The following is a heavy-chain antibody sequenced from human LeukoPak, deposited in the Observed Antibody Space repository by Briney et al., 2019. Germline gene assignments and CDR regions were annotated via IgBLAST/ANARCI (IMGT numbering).Heavy chain of an antibody. Sequence: PGGSLRLSCAASGFTFSNYGMSWVRQAPGKGLEWVSATDTSGGSTYYADSEKGRFTISRDNSKNTLYLQMNSLRAEDTAVYYCAKDGQLLGLADFDYWGQGTLVTVSS. CDR3: AKDGQLLGLADFDY. J-gene: IGHJ4*02. D-gene: IGHD2-2*01. V-gene: IGHV3-23*01. CDR1: GFTFSNYG. CDR2: TDTSGGST.